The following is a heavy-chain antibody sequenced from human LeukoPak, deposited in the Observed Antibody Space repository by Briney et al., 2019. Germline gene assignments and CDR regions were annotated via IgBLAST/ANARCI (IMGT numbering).Heavy chain of an antibody. Sequence: ASVKVSCKASGYTFTRYYMHWVRQAPGQGLEWMGWINPNSGGTNYAQKFQGRVTMTRDTSISTAYMELSRLRSDDTAVYYCARDRTISLGTSKEIKYITIFDYWGQGTLVTVSS. J-gene: IGHJ4*02. V-gene: IGHV1-2*02. CDR2: INPNSGGT. CDR3: ARDRTISLGTSKEIKYITIFDY. D-gene: IGHD3-3*01. CDR1: GYTFTRYY.